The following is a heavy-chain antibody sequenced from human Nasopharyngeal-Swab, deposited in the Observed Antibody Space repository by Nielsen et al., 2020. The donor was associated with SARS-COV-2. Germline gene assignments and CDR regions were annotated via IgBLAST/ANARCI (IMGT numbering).Heavy chain of an antibody. CDR2: INHSGST. CDR1: GGSISSGGYY. D-gene: IGHD2-15*01. Sequence: SETLSLTCTVSGGSISSGGYYWSWIRQHPGKGLEWIGEINHSGSTNYNPSLKSRVTISVDTSKNQFSLKLTSVTAADTAVYYCAREYCSGGSCYSPVGRKRNWFDPWGQGTLVTVSS. V-gene: IGHV4-31*03. J-gene: IGHJ5*02. CDR3: AREYCSGGSCYSPVGRKRNWFDP.